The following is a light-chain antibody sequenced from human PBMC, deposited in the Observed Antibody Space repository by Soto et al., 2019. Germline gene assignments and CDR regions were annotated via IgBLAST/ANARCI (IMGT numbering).Light chain of an antibody. CDR2: RAS. Sequence: DIQMTQSPSTLSASVGDRVTITCRASQSIDRWLAWYQQKPGKAPKLLIYRASSLESGDPSRFSGSGSGTELPLTISSLQPYDFATYYCQQYKTYPYTFAQGTKLEIK. J-gene: IGKJ2*01. CDR1: QSIDRW. V-gene: IGKV1-5*03. CDR3: QQYKTYPYT.